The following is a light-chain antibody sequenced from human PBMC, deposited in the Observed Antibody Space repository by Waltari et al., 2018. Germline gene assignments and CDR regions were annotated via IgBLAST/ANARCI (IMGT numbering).Light chain of an antibody. CDR3: QQYYAYPRT. CDR2: WAS. J-gene: IGKJ1*01. Sequence: DYVMTQTLDSVAVSLGERATTNCKSSRNLLYSPNNKNYLAWFQQKAGQPPKLLIYWASSRESGVPDRFSGSGSGSDFTLTISSLQAEDVAVYYCQQYYAYPRTFGQGTRVEIK. CDR1: RNLLYSPNNKNY. V-gene: IGKV4-1*01.